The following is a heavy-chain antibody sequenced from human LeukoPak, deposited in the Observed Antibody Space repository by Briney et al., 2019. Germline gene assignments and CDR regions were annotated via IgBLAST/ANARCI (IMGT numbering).Heavy chain of an antibody. CDR3: AKSRGYNYGSWDQYFDY. CDR1: GGSLSGSY. Sequence: SETLSLTCDVNGGSLSGSYWSWIRQSPEKGLEWIGEINQSGNSNYNPSLKSRVTILVDTSKNQFSLKLSSVTAADTAVYYCAKSRGYNYGSWDQYFDYWGQGTLVTISS. CDR2: INQSGNS. V-gene: IGHV4-34*01. D-gene: IGHD5-18*01. J-gene: IGHJ4*02.